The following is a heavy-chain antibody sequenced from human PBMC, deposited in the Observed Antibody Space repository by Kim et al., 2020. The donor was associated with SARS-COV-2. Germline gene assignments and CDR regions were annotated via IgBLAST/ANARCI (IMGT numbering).Heavy chain of an antibody. D-gene: IGHD6-13*01. J-gene: IGHJ6*02. Sequence: ASVKVSCKASGYTFTSYDINWVRQATGQGLEWMGWMNPNSGNTGYAQKFQGRVTMTRNTSISTAYMELSSLRSEDTAVYYCARVRPYSSSWYEYYYYYYGMDVWGQGTTVTVSS. CDR3: ARVRPYSSSWYEYYYYYYGMDV. V-gene: IGHV1-8*01. CDR2: MNPNSGNT. CDR1: GYTFTSYD.